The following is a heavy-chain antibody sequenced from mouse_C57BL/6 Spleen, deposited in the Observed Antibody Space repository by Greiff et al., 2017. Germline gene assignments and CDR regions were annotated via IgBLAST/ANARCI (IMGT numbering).Heavy chain of an antibody. CDR3: VRHGGGFDY. V-gene: IGHV10-1*01. J-gene: IGHJ2*01. CDR2: IRSKSNNYAT. Sequence: EVQLLESGGGLVQPKGSLKLSCAASGFSFNTYAMNWVRQAPGKGLEWVARIRSKSNNYATYYADSVKDRFTISRDDSESMLYLQMNNLKTEDTAMYYCVRHGGGFDYWGQGTTLTVSS. CDR1: GFSFNTYA.